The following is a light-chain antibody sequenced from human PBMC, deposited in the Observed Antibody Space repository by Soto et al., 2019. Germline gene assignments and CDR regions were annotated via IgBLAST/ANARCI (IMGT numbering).Light chain of an antibody. CDR1: QSVSSSY. V-gene: IGKV3-20*01. J-gene: IGKJ1*01. Sequence: VLTQSPGTLSLSPGERATLSCRASQSVSSSYLAWYQQKPGQPPRLLISDASNRATGIPDRFSGSASGTDFTLTISSLEPEDFAVYYCQHYGRSPPSWTFGQGTKVEIQ. CDR3: QHYGRSPPSWT. CDR2: DAS.